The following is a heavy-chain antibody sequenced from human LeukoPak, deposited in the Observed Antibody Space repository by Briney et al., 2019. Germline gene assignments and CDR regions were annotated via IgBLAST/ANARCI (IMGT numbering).Heavy chain of an antibody. CDR2: IFYDGSNK. Sequence: PGGSLRLSCAAAGFTFRNYGMHWVRQPPGQGLEWGAIIFYDGSNKYYADSVRGRFTISRDNSKSTLYLQMNSLRVEDTAVYYCASGRGSGGSHTSYFDYWGQGTPVTVSS. CDR3: ASGRGSGGSHTSYFDY. CDR1: GFTFRNYG. D-gene: IGHD2-15*01. J-gene: IGHJ4*02. V-gene: IGHV3-33*01.